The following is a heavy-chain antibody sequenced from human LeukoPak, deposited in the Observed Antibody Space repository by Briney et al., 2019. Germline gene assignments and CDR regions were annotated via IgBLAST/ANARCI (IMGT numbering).Heavy chain of an antibody. Sequence: GGSLRLSCAASGFTVSSNYMSWVRLAPGKGLEWVSIIYSGSATYNADFVKGRFTISRDNAKNSLYLQMNSLRAEDTAVYYCASLDRDTAMVYWGQGTLVTVSS. CDR3: ASLDRDTAMVY. CDR2: IYSGSAT. V-gene: IGHV3-53*01. D-gene: IGHD5-18*01. J-gene: IGHJ4*02. CDR1: GFTVSSNY.